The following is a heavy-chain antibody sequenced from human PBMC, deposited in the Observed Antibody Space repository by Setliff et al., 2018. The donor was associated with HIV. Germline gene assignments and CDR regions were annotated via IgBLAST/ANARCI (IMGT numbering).Heavy chain of an antibody. J-gene: IGHJ4*02. Sequence: ASVKVSCKTSGYTFDGHYLHWVRQAPGQGLEWMGRINPNSGPTNYAQKFQGRVTMTRDTSISTAYMELSRLRSDDTAVYYCARDFFGQRVGATLGYWGQGTLVTVSS. CDR2: INPNSGPT. CDR3: ARDFFGQRVGATLGY. V-gene: IGHV1-2*06. D-gene: IGHD1-26*01. CDR1: GYTFDGHY.